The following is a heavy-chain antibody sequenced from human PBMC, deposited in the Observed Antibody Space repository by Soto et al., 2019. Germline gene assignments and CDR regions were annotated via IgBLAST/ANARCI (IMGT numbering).Heavy chain of an antibody. Sequence: GASVKVSCKASGYTFSSYAIHWVRQAPGQRLEWMGWINAGNGDTKYSQKFQGRVIITRDTSASTAYMELSSLRSEDTAVYYCARDREVGATLMRWFDPWGQGTLVTVSS. D-gene: IGHD1-26*01. V-gene: IGHV1-3*01. CDR1: GYTFSSYA. CDR2: INAGNGDT. CDR3: ARDREVGATLMRWFDP. J-gene: IGHJ5*02.